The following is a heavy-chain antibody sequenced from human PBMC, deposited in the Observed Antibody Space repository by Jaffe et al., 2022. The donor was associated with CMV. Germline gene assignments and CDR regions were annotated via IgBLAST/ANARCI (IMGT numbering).Heavy chain of an antibody. Sequence: EVQLVESGGGLVKPGGSLRLSCAASGFTFSSYSMNWVRQAPGKGLEWVSSISSSSSYIYYADSVKGRFTISRDNAKNSLYLQMNSLRAEDTAVYYCARDDLLVGATSYYFDYWGQGTLVTVSS. CDR3: ARDDLLVGATSYYFDY. V-gene: IGHV3-21*01. CDR1: GFTFSSYS. J-gene: IGHJ4*02. CDR2: ISSSSSYI. D-gene: IGHD1-26*01.